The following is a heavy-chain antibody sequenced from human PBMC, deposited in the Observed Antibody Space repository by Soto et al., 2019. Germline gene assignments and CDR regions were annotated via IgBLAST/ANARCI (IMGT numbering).Heavy chain of an antibody. V-gene: IGHV1-2*02. Sequence: ASVKVSCKASGYTFTVYYMHWVRQAPGQGLEWMGWINPKSGGTMYPQKFQGRVTMTWDTSISTAYMALTRLRSDDAAVYYCARDLAKGGGSAGFDYWGQGTLVTVS. CDR3: ARDLAKGGGSAGFDY. D-gene: IGHD1-26*01. CDR2: INPKSGGT. CDR1: GYTFTVYY. J-gene: IGHJ4*02.